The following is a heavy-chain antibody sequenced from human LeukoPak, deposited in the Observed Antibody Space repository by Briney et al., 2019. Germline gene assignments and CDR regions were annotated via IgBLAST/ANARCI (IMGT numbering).Heavy chain of an antibody. CDR3: AKRAVAGYFDY. V-gene: IGHV3-23*01. CDR1: GFSFSTSA. D-gene: IGHD6-19*01. CDR2: ISSSGGST. J-gene: IGHJ4*02. Sequence: GGSLRLSCAASGFSFSTSAMTWVRQAPGKGLEWVSVISSSGGSTYYADSVKGRFTISRDNSKNTLYLQMNSLRAEDTAVYYCAKRAVAGYFDYWGQGTLVTVSS.